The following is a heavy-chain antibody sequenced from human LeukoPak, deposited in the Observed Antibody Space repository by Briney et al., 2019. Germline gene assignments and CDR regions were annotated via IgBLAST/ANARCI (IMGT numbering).Heavy chain of an antibody. J-gene: IGHJ4*02. Sequence: SGGSLRLSCAASGFTFSSYAMSWVRQAPGKGLEWVSAISGSGGSTYYADSVKGRFTISRDNSKNTLYLQMNSLRAEDTAVYYCAGGDIVATTNFDYWGQGTLVTVSS. CDR1: GFTFSSYA. V-gene: IGHV3-23*01. CDR2: ISGSGGST. CDR3: AGGDIVATTNFDY. D-gene: IGHD5-12*01.